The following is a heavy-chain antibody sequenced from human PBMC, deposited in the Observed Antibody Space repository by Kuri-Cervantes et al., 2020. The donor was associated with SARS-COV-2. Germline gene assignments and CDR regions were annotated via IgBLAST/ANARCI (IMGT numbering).Heavy chain of an antibody. D-gene: IGHD6-19*01. CDR1: GSAIRSGSNY. Sequence: SETLSLTCTVSGSAIRSGSNYWSWVRQPPGKGLEWIGEINHSGNTNYDPSLKSRVTISIDTSKNQFSLKLSSVTAADTAVYYCARVSSGGGGYYFDYWGQGTLVTVSS. V-gene: IGHV4-39*07. CDR3: ARVSSGGGGYYFDY. J-gene: IGHJ4*02. CDR2: INHSGNT.